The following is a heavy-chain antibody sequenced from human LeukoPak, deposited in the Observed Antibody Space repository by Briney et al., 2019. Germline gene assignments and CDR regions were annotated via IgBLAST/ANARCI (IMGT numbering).Heavy chain of an antibody. D-gene: IGHD3-9*01. J-gene: IGHJ4*02. CDR3: AKGRYYNILTGYYVRRGLDY. CDR2: ISNSLSSYK. V-gene: IGHV3-11*06. Sequence: PGGSLRLSCAASGFTFSDYYMSWIRQAPGKGLEWVSSISNSLSSYKYYADSVKGRFTISRDSSKNTLFLQMNSLRAEDTAVYYRAKGRYYNILTGYYVRRGLDYWGQGTLVTVSS. CDR1: GFTFSDYY.